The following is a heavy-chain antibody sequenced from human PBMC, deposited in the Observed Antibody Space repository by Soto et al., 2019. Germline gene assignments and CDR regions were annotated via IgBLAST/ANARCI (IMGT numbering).Heavy chain of an antibody. D-gene: IGHD3-10*01. V-gene: IGHV4-4*07. J-gene: IGHJ4*01. Sequence: QVQIQESGPGLVTPSDTLSLTCTVSDASITNFFWNWVRQPAGGPLEWIGRLYLGGAPTYNPSLRSRLFISADTSKNQVSLKLTSVTAADTAVYYCAPDSGRGGRAFDHWGHGALATVSS. CDR2: LYLGGAP. CDR3: APDSGRGGRAFDH. CDR1: DASITNFF.